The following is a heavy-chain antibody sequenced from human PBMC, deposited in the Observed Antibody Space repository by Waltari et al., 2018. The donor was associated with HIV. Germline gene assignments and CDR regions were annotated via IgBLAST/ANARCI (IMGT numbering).Heavy chain of an antibody. CDR2: INHRGYT. CDR1: GDSFNDSN. V-gene: IGHV4-34*01. J-gene: IGHJ6*02. Sequence: QVQLHQWGAGLLQPSETLSLPLAVHGDSFNDSNWNWIGQSPGKGLEWIGDINHRGYTPYHPSLTGRVSMSVEASKNQVSLRLTSVTAADTAVYYCTRYKWPGRGYYYGFDVWGQGTTVVVS. D-gene: IGHD1-1*01. CDR3: TRYKWPGRGYYYGFDV.